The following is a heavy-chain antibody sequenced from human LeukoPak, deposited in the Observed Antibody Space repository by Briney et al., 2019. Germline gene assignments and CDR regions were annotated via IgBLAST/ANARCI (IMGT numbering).Heavy chain of an antibody. V-gene: IGHV3-21*01. J-gene: IGHJ4*02. CDR2: ISSSSSYI. CDR3: ARGQIEYSSSSTDFDY. D-gene: IGHD6-6*01. CDR1: GFTFSSYS. Sequence: GGSLRLSCADSGFTFSSYSMNWVRQAPGKGLEWVSSISSSSSYIYYADSVKGRFTISRDNAKNSLYLQMNSLRAEDTAVYYCARGQIEYSSSSTDFDYWGQGTLVTVSS.